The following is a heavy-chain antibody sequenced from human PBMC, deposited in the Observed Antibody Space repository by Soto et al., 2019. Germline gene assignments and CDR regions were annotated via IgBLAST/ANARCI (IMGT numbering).Heavy chain of an antibody. CDR2: IYYSRST. Sequence: PSETLSLTCTVSGGSISSYYWSWIRQPPGKGLEWIGYIYYSRSTNYNPSLKSRVTISVDTSKNQFSLKLSSVTAADTAVYYCARGAPLLWFGEKVYYGRDVWGQGTTVTVSS. J-gene: IGHJ6*02. CDR3: ARGAPLLWFGEKVYYGRDV. V-gene: IGHV4-59*01. CDR1: GGSISSYY. D-gene: IGHD3-10*01.